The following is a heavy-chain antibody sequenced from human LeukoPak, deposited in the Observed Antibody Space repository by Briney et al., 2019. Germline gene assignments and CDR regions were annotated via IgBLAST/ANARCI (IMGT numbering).Heavy chain of an antibody. CDR2: ITAGSSTK. CDR3: GRDPNGDYIGAFDFQR. V-gene: IGHV3-23*01. D-gene: IGHD4-17*01. CDR1: RFTFSNFA. Sequence: PGGSLRLSCVASRFTFSNFAMVWVRQAPGKGLEWVSAITAGSSTKKYADSVKDRFTISRDNSKDTLYLQMTSLRDEDTAVYYCGRDPNGDYIGAFDFQRWGRGTLVTVSS. J-gene: IGHJ1*01.